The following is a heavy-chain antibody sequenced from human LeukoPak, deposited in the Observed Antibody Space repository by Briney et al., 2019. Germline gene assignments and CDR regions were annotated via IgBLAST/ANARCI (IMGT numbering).Heavy chain of an antibody. J-gene: IGHJ4*02. CDR1: GGTFSSYA. CDR2: IIPIFGTA. D-gene: IGHD6-13*01. Sequence: SVKVSCKASGGTFSSYAISWVRQAPGQGLELMGRIIPIFGTANYAQKFQGRVTITTDESTSTAYMELSSLRSEDTAVYYCAGAAAGYWRYVDYWGQGTLVTVSS. CDR3: AGAAAGYWRYVDY. V-gene: IGHV1-69*05.